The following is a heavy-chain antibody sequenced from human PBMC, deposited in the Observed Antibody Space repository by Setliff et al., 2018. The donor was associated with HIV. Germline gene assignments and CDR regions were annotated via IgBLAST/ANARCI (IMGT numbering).Heavy chain of an antibody. CDR3: ARTLRAAAMGYFDY. CDR1: GGSISSGYY. Sequence: PSETLSLTCTVSGGSISSGYYWGWIRQPPGKGLEWIGSIYHSGSTYYNPSLKSRVTISVDTSKNQFSLKLTSVTAADTAVYYCARTLRAAAMGYFDYWGQGTLVTVSS. J-gene: IGHJ4*02. CDR2: IYHSGST. V-gene: IGHV4-38-2*02. D-gene: IGHD5-18*01.